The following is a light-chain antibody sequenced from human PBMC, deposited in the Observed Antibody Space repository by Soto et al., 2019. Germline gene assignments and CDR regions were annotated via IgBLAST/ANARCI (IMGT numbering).Light chain of an antibody. CDR1: QSVSNNY. J-gene: IGKJ1*01. Sequence: ELAFTQSPGTLSLSPGERATLSCSASQSVSNNYLAWYQQKPGQPPRLLIYGASNRATGIPDRFSGSGSGTDFTLTISRLEPEDFAVYYCQQYGSSGTFGQGTKVDIK. V-gene: IGKV3-20*01. CDR3: QQYGSSGT. CDR2: GAS.